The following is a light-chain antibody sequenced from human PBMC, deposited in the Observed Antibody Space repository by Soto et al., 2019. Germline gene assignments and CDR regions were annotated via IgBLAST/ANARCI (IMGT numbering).Light chain of an antibody. CDR3: QQYNNWPRT. CDR1: QSVSSN. CDR2: GAS. V-gene: IGKV3-15*01. Sequence: EIGMTQSPATRSVSPGERATLSCRASQSVSSNLAWYQQKPGQAPRLLIYGASTRATGITARFSGSGSGTEFTLTISSLQSEDFAVYYCQQYNNWPRTFGQGTKVEIK. J-gene: IGKJ1*01.